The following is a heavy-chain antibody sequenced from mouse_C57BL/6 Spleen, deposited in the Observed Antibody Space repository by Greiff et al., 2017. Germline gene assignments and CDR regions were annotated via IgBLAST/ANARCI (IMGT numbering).Heavy chain of an antibody. Sequence: QLQQPGAALVKPGASVKMSCKASGSPFTSYWITWVKQRPGQGLEWIGDIFPGSGSTNSNEKFKSKAPRTVDTSSSTAYTQLSSLRSEDAEVDYYARSGITTVVEPWGQGTTLTVSS. J-gene: IGHJ2*01. CDR2: IFPGSGST. D-gene: IGHD1-1*01. V-gene: IGHV1-55*01. CDR3: ARSGITTVVEP. CDR1: GSPFTSYW.